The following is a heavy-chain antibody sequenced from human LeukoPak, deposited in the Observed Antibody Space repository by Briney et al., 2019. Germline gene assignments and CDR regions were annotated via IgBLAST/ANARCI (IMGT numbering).Heavy chain of an antibody. D-gene: IGHD3-22*01. CDR1: GFTFTSYA. J-gene: IGHJ3*02. V-gene: IGHV3-23*01. CDR2: ITGSGDGT. CDR3: AKDRDSRESYKDAFDI. Sequence: GGSLRLSCAASGFTFTSYAMSWVHQAPGKGLEWVSAITGSGDGTYYAASVKGRFTISRDNSKNTLYLQMSSLRAEDTAMYFCAKDRDSRESYKDAFDIWGQGTMVTVSS.